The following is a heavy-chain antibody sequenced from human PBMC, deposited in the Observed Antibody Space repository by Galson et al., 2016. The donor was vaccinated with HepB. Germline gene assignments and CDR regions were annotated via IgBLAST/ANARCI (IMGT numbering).Heavy chain of an antibody. J-gene: IGHJ5*02. CDR1: GYSLTELS. D-gene: IGHD3-10*01. Sequence: SVKVSCKVYGYSLTELSLHWVRQAPGKGLEWMVGFDPEDDETLYEQKFRDRLTLTEDTSTDTAYLELTNLRSEDTAVYFCTTLARFTLLGGRSGTPAFDPWGQGTLVTVSS. CDR3: TTLARFTLLGGRSGTPAFDP. V-gene: IGHV1-24*01. CDR2: FDPEDDET.